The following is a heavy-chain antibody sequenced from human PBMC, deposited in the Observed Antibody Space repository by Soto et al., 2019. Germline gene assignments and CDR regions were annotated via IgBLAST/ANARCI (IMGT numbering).Heavy chain of an antibody. CDR3: ARESEDLTSNFDY. J-gene: IGHJ4*02. CDR1: GFTFTRYS. V-gene: IGHV3-21*06. Sequence: EVQLVESGGGLVKPGGSLRLSCAASGFTFTRYSMTWVRQAPGKGLEWVSSISSTTNYIYYGDSVKGRFTISRDHAKTSLDLEMNSLRAEDTAVYYCARESEDLTSNFDYWGQGTLVTVSS. CDR2: ISSTTNYI.